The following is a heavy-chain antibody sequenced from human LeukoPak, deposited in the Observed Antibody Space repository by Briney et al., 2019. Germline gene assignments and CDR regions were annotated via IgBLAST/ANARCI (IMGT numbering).Heavy chain of an antibody. J-gene: IGHJ4*02. CDR3: AREDYSSGWSGKNDY. CDR1: GFTLSSYW. Sequence: GGSLRLSCGASGFTLSSYWRSTVRQAPGKGLERVANITQGGSEKYYVDSVKGRFTISRDNAKNSLYLQMNSLRAEDTAVYYCAREDYSSGWSGKNDYWGQGTLVTVSS. V-gene: IGHV3-7*01. D-gene: IGHD6-19*01. CDR2: ITQGGSEK.